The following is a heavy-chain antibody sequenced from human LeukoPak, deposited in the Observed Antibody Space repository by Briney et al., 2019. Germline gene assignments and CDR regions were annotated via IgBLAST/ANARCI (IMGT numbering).Heavy chain of an antibody. J-gene: IGHJ4*02. CDR3: ASTHGYSALDHFDY. Sequence: ASVKVPCKASGYTFTGYYMHWVRQAPGQGLEWMGWINPNSGGTKYAQNFQGRVTMTRDTSISTAYMELSRLRSDDTAVYYCASTHGYSALDHFDYWGQGTLVTVSS. D-gene: IGHD5-12*01. CDR1: GYTFTGYY. V-gene: IGHV1-2*02. CDR2: INPNSGGT.